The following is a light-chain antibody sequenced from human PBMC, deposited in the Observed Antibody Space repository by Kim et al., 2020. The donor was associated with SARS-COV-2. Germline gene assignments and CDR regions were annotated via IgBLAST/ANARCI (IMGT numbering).Light chain of an antibody. V-gene: IGLV3-25*03. Sequence: PVQTARITCSGDALPKQYAYWYQQKAGQAPMVVIYKASERPSGIPERFSGSSSGTTVTLAISGVQAEDEADYYCQSADTSGTYKVFGGGTKLTVL. CDR2: KAS. J-gene: IGLJ3*02. CDR3: QSADTSGTYKV. CDR1: ALPKQY.